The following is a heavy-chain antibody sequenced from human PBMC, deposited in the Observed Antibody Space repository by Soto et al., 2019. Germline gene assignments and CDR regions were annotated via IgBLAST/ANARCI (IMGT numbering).Heavy chain of an antibody. D-gene: IGHD3-10*01. CDR1: GFTFADYT. Sequence: GGSLRLSCSASGFTFADYTMHGVRQAPGKGLEWVSLISWDGGSTYYADSVKGRFTISRDNSKNSLYLQMNSLRTEDTALYYCAKDFAYYYGSGAPPYGMDVWGQGTTVTVSS. CDR3: AKDFAYYYGSGAPPYGMDV. V-gene: IGHV3-43*01. CDR2: ISWDGGST. J-gene: IGHJ6*02.